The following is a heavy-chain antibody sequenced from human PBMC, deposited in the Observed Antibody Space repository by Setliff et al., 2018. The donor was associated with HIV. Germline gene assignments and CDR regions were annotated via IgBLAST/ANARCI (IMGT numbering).Heavy chain of an antibody. CDR2: INQERTT. CDR3: ARVRLTMIMMVDYFDQ. V-gene: IGHV4-34*01. D-gene: IGHD3-22*01. Sequence: PSETLSLTCAVYRGSFSHYYWTWIRQSPGKGLEWIAEINQERTTFYNPSLKSRVTMSLDTSRNEVSLRLSSVTAADTATYFCARVRLTMIMMVDYFDQWGQGTLVTVSS. CDR1: RGSFSHYY. J-gene: IGHJ4*02.